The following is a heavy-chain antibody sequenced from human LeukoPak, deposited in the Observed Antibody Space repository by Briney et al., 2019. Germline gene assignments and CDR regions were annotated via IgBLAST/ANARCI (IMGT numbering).Heavy chain of an antibody. V-gene: IGHV4-59*01. CDR3: ARDYGDPPLEYNWFDP. D-gene: IGHD4-17*01. J-gene: IGHJ5*02. CDR1: GGSISSYY. Sequence: SETLSLTCTVPGGSISSYYWSWIRQPPGKGLEWIGYIYYSGSTNYNPSLKSRVTISVDTSKNQFSLKLSSVTAADTAVYYCARDYGDPPLEYNWFDPWGQGTLVTVSS. CDR2: IYYSGST.